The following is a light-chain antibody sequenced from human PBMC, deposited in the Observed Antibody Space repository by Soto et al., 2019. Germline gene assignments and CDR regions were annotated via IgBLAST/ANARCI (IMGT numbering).Light chain of an antibody. CDR1: QSISDT. Sequence: EIVMTQSPATLSVSPVGRVTLSCMASQSISDTIAWYQQKPGQAPRLLIYGASARATGFPARFSGSGSGTDFTLTISSLQSEDFAVYYCQQYNNWPWTFGQGTKVDIK. J-gene: IGKJ1*01. CDR3: QQYNNWPWT. V-gene: IGKV3-15*01. CDR2: GAS.